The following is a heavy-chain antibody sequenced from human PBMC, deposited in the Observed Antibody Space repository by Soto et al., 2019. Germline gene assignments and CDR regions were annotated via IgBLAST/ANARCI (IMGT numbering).Heavy chain of an antibody. D-gene: IGHD3-9*01. Sequence: EVQLVESGGGLVKPGGSLRLSCAASGFSFSNAWMNWVRQAPGKGLEWVGRIKNKTDGGTTDYAAPVKGRFTISRDDSKNTLYMEMNSLKTEDTAVYYCTTVGVDIWGQGTLVTVSS. CDR2: IKNKTDGGTT. CDR3: TTVGVDI. CDR1: GFSFSNAW. V-gene: IGHV3-15*07. J-gene: IGHJ4*02.